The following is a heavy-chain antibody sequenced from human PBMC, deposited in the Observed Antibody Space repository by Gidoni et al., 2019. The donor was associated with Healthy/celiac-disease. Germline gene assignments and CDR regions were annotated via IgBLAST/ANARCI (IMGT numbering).Heavy chain of an antibody. Sequence: EVQLVESGGGLVQPGRSLRLSCAASVFPFDDYAMHWVRQAPGKGLEWVSGSSWNSGSIGYAESVKGRFTISRDNAKNSLYLQMNSLRAEDTALYYCAKALHVDYYYGMDVWGQGTTVTVSS. CDR3: AKALHVDYYYGMDV. J-gene: IGHJ6*02. D-gene: IGHD2-15*01. CDR2: SSWNSGSI. CDR1: VFPFDDYA. V-gene: IGHV3-9*01.